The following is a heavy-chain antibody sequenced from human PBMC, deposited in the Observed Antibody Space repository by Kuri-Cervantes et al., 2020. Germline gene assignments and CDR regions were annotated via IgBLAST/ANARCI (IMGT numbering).Heavy chain of an antibody. D-gene: IGHD3-10*01. CDR3: ARGYRAMVRGVIGY. CDR1: GGPFSGYY. J-gene: IGHJ4*02. CDR2: INHRGST. Sequence: SEPRSSTCAVYGGPFSGYYWSWIRQPPGKGWEWFGEINHRGSTNYNPSLKSRVTISVDTSKNQLSLKLSSVTVADTAVYYCARGYRAMVRGVIGYWGQGTLVTVSS. V-gene: IGHV4-34*01.